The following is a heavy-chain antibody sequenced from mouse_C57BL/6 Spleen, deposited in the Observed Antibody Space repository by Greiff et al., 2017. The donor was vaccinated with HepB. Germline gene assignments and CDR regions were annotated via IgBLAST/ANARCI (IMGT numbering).Heavy chain of an antibody. CDR2: ISGGGGNT. Sequence: EVQLVESGGGLVKPGGSLKLSCAASGFTFSSYTMSWVRQTPEKRLEWVATISGGGGNTYYPDSVKGRFTSSRDNAKNTLYLQMSSLRSEDTALYYCARHVSYGSSVDYWGQGTTLTVSS. D-gene: IGHD1-1*01. V-gene: IGHV5-9*01. J-gene: IGHJ2*01. CDR3: ARHVSYGSSVDY. CDR1: GFTFSSYT.